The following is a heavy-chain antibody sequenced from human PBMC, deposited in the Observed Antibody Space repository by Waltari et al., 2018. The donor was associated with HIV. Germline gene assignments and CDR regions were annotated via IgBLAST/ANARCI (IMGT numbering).Heavy chain of an antibody. J-gene: IGHJ3*02. CDR3: ARAEGYDISEDAFDI. CDR2: IYSGGST. D-gene: IGHD3-9*01. Sequence: EVQLVESGGGLIQPGGSLRLSCAASGFTVSSNYMSWVRQAPGTGLEWVSVIYSGGSTYYADSVKGRFTISRDNSKNTLYLQMNSLRAEDTAVYYCARAEGYDISEDAFDIWGQGTMVTVSS. V-gene: IGHV3-53*01. CDR1: GFTVSSNY.